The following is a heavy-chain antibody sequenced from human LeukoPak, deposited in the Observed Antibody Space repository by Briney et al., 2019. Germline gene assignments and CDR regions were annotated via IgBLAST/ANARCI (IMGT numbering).Heavy chain of an antibody. Sequence: IPSETLSLTCTVSGGSISSSGYYWGWIRQPPGKGLEWIGSIHYSGSTYHNPSLKSRVTISVDTSKNQFSLKLSSVTAADTAVYYCASRWGRNLGYSGYLDYWGQGTLATVSS. CDR3: ASRWGRNLGYSGYLDY. D-gene: IGHD3-16*01. V-gene: IGHV4-39*01. CDR1: GGSISSSGYY. J-gene: IGHJ4*02. CDR2: IHYSGST.